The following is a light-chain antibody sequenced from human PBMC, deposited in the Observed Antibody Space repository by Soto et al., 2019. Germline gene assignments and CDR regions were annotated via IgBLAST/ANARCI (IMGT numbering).Light chain of an antibody. V-gene: IGKV1-5*01. CDR3: QQYHSYGGT. Sequence: DIQMTQSPSTLSASVGDRVTITCRASQSISHFLAWYQQKLGKAPKLLIYDACSLESGVSSRFSGSGSGTDFTLTISSLQPDDVATYYCQQYHSYGGTCGRGTKVEIK. J-gene: IGKJ1*01. CDR2: DAC. CDR1: QSISHF.